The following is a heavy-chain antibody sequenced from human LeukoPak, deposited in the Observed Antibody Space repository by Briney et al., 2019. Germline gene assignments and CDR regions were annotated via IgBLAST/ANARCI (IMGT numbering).Heavy chain of an antibody. CDR3: ARGGVGTTVTTRVWFDP. J-gene: IGHJ5*02. V-gene: IGHV1-2*06. Sequence: ASVKVSCKASGYTFTGYHMHWVRQAPGQGLEWMGRINPNSGDTNYAQKFQGRVTMTRDTSISTAYMELSRLRSDDTAVYYCARGGVGTTVTTRVWFDPWGQGTLVTVSS. CDR2: INPNSGDT. CDR1: GYTFTGYH. D-gene: IGHD4-11*01.